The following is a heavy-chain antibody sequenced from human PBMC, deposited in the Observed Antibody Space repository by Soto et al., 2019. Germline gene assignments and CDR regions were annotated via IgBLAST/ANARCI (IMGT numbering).Heavy chain of an antibody. V-gene: IGHV3-23*01. Sequence: GGSLRLSCSASGFIFSSYAMSWVRQAPGKGLEWVSAISASGDNAYYADSVKGRFTISRDRSKSLYLQMKSLRAEDTAIYYCAKFFVAGTRGYFDSWGQGTLVTVSS. J-gene: IGHJ4*02. CDR2: ISASGDNA. CDR3: AKFFVAGTRGYFDS. CDR1: GFIFSSYA. D-gene: IGHD6-19*01.